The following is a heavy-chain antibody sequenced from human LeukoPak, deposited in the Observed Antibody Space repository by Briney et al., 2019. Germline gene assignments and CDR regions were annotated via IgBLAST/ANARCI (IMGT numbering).Heavy chain of an antibody. CDR2: INPNSGGT. CDR3: ARGAGGHYDPTHVAFDI. J-gene: IGHJ3*02. CDR1: GYTFTGYY. V-gene: IGHV1-2*02. D-gene: IGHD3-22*01. Sequence: ASVKVSCKASGYTFTGYYMHWVRQAPGQGLEWMGWINPNSGGTNYAQKFQGRVTMTRDTSISTAYMELSRLRSDDTAVYYCARGAGGHYDPTHVAFDIWGQGTMVTVSS.